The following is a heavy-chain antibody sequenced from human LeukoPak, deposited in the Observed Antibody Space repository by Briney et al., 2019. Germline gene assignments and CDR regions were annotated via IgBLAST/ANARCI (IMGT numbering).Heavy chain of an antibody. Sequence: GESLKISCKGSGYSFTSYWIGWVRQMPGKGLEWMGIIYPGDSDTRYSPSFQGQVTISADKSISTAYLQWSSLKASDTAMYYCARGAYYYDSSGYSLGYWGQGTLVTVSS. V-gene: IGHV5-51*01. J-gene: IGHJ4*02. CDR1: GYSFTSYW. CDR2: IYPGDSDT. D-gene: IGHD3-22*01. CDR3: ARGAYYYDSSGYSLGY.